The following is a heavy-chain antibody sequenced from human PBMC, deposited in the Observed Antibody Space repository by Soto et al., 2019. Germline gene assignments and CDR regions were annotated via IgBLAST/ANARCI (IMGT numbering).Heavy chain of an antibody. CDR2: IWYDGGNK. Sequence: QVQLVESGGGVVQPGRSLRLSCAASGFTFSSYGMHWVRQAPGKGLEWVAVIWYDGGNKYYADSVKGRFTISRDNSKNTLYLQMNSLRAEDTAVYYCARDRGYYYGSGSYNYWGQGTLVTVSS. V-gene: IGHV3-33*01. D-gene: IGHD3-10*01. CDR3: ARDRGYYYGSGSYNY. CDR1: GFTFSSYG. J-gene: IGHJ4*02.